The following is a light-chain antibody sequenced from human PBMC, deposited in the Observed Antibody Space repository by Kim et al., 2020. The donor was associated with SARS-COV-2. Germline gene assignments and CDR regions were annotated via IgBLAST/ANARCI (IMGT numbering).Light chain of an antibody. CDR1: KLGDKY. V-gene: IGLV3-1*01. Sequence: SVSPGQTDSITCSGDKLGDKYACWYQQKPGQSPVLVIYQDSKRPSGIPERFSGSNSGNTATLTISGTQAMDEADYYCQAWDSSPGVFGGGTQLTVL. J-gene: IGLJ2*01. CDR3: QAWDSSPGV. CDR2: QDS.